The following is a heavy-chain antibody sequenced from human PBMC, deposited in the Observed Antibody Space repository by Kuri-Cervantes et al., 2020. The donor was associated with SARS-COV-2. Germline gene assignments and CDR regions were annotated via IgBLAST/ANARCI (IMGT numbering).Heavy chain of an antibody. Sequence: GESLKISCAASGFTVSSNYMSWVRQAPGKGLEWVSVIYSGGSTYYADSVKGRFTISRDNSKNTLYLQMNSLRAEDTAVYYCARVRMPADYFDYWGQGTLVTVSS. J-gene: IGHJ4*02. CDR3: ARVRMPADYFDY. V-gene: IGHV3-53*01. D-gene: IGHD2-2*01. CDR2: IYSGGST. CDR1: GFTVSSNY.